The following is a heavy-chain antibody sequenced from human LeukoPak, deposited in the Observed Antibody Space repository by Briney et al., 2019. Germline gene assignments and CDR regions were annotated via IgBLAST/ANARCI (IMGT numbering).Heavy chain of an antibody. Sequence: SETLSLTCTVSGGSISSYYWSWIRQPPGKGLEWIGYLYYSGSANYNPSLKSRVTISLDTSKNQFSLKLSSVTAADTAVYYCARGYSSSWYYFDYWGQGTLVTVSS. CDR2: LYYSGSA. V-gene: IGHV4-59*01. CDR1: GGSISSYY. CDR3: ARGYSSSWYYFDY. J-gene: IGHJ4*02. D-gene: IGHD6-13*01.